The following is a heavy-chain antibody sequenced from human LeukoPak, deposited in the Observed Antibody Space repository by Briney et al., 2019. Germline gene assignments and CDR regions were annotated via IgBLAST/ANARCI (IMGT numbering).Heavy chain of an antibody. CDR2: INHSGST. CDR1: GGSFSGYY. CDR3: ASKGAAAGTRGLYNWFDP. D-gene: IGHD6-13*01. Sequence: SETLSLTCAVYGGSFSGYYWGWIRQPPGKGLEWIGEINHSGSTNYNPSLKSRVTISVDTSKNQFSLKLSSVTAADTAVYYCASKGAAAGTRGLYNWFDPWGQGTLVTVSS. V-gene: IGHV4-34*01. J-gene: IGHJ5*02.